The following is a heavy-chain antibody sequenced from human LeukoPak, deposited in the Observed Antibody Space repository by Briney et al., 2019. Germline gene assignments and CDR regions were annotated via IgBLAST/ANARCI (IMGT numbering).Heavy chain of an antibody. V-gene: IGHV3-11*06. Sequence: PGGSLRLSCTASGFIFSEYYMSWMPHVPEKGGEWVSYISSTSSYTNNADSVKGRFTISRDNAKNSLYLQMNSLRVEDTAVYYCARGGYYDSSGLTDYWGQGTLVTVSS. CDR3: ARGGYYDSSGLTDY. CDR2: ISSTSSYT. D-gene: IGHD3-22*01. CDR1: GFIFSEYY. J-gene: IGHJ4*02.